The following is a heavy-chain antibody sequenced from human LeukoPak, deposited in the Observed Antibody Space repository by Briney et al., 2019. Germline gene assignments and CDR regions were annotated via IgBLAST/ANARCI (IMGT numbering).Heavy chain of an antibody. D-gene: IGHD3-10*01. CDR3: ARKGNAFDI. V-gene: IGHV3-23*01. CDR1: GFTFSSYA. CDR2: ISGNGGST. Sequence: GALRLSCAVSGFTFSSYAMSWVRQAPGKGLEWVSSISGNGGSTYHADSVKGRFTISRDNSKNTLYLQMNSLRAEDTAVYYCARKGNAFDIWGQGTMVTVSS. J-gene: IGHJ3*02.